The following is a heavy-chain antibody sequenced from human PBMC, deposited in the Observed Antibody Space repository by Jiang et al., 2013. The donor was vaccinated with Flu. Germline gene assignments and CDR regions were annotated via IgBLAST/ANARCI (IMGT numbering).Heavy chain of an antibody. CDR2: IYYSGST. V-gene: IGHV4-39*07. CDR3: ASYDYIWGSYRSHFDY. D-gene: IGHD3-16*02. CDR1: GGSISSSSYY. Sequence: LLKPSETLSLTCTVSGGSISSSSYYWGWIRQPPGKGLEWIGSIYYSGSTYYNPSLKSRVTISVDTSKNQFSLKLSSVTAADTAVYYCASYDYIWGSYRSHFDYWAREPWSPSPQ. J-gene: IGHJ4*02.